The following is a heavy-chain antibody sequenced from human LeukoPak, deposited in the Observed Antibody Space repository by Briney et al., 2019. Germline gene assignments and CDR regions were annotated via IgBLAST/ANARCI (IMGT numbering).Heavy chain of an antibody. CDR3: ARGHWGIQFSS. CDR1: GFTFSNYW. Sequence: GGSLRLSCAVSGFTFSNYWMSWVRQAPGKGLEWVANIKEDGSEKDYVDSVKGRFTISRDNAKNSVYLQMNSLRAEDTAVYYCARGHWGIQFSSWGQGTLVTVSS. D-gene: IGHD3-16*01. V-gene: IGHV3-7*01. CDR2: IKEDGSEK. J-gene: IGHJ5*02.